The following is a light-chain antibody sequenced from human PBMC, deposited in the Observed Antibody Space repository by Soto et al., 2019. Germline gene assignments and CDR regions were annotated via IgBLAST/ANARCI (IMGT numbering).Light chain of an antibody. CDR2: DAS. V-gene: IGKV3-11*01. Sequence: EIVLTQSPATLSLSPGERATLSCRASQSVSSYLAWYQQKPGQAPRLLIYDASNRATGIPARFSGSGSGTDFTLTISSLVPEEFAVYYCQQRSNWPITFGQGTRLEIK. J-gene: IGKJ5*01. CDR1: QSVSSY. CDR3: QQRSNWPIT.